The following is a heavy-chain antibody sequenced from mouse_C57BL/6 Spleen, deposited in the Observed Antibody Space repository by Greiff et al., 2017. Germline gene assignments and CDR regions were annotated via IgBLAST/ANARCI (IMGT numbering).Heavy chain of an antibody. CDR2: IHPNSGST. D-gene: IGHD1-1*01. J-gene: IGHJ2*01. V-gene: IGHV1-64*01. Sequence: QVQLQQPGAELVKPGASVKLSCKASGYTFTSYWMHWVKQRPGQGLEWIGMIHPNSGSTNYNEKFKSKATLTVDKSSSTAYMQLSSLTSEDSAVYYCASNYYGSSDDYFDGWGKGTTLTVSS. CDR3: ASNYYGSSDDYFDG. CDR1: GYTFTSYW.